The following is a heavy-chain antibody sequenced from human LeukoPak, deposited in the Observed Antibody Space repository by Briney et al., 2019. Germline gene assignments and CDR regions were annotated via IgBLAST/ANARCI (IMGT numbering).Heavy chain of an antibody. CDR2: INAGNGNT. V-gene: IGHV1-3*03. D-gene: IGHD6-19*01. CDR1: GYTFTSYA. J-gene: IGHJ4*02. Sequence: ASVKVSCKASGYTFTSYAMHWVRQAPGQRLEWMGWINAGNGNTKYSQEFQGRVTITRDTSASTAYMELGSLRSEDMAVYYCARREQWLVGDDYWGQGTLVTVSS. CDR3: ARREQWLVGDDY.